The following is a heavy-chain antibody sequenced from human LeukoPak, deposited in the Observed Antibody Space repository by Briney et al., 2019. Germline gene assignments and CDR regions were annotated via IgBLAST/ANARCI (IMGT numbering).Heavy chain of an antibody. CDR1: GFTFSNYA. CDR2: INNNGADT. J-gene: IGHJ3*02. Sequence: GGSLRLSCAASGFTFSNYAMSWVRQAPGKGLKWVSTINNNGADTYYADSVKGRFTISRDNAKNSLYLQMNSLRAEDTAVYYCARDIAAAGTHDAFDIWGQGTMVTVSS. D-gene: IGHD6-13*01. CDR3: ARDIAAAGTHDAFDI. V-gene: IGHV3-23*01.